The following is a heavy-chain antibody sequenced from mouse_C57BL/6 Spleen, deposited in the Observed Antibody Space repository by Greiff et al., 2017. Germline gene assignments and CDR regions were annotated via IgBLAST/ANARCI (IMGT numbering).Heavy chain of an antibody. Sequence: QVQLQQPGAELVKPGASVKMSCKASGYTFTSYWITWVKQRPGQGLEWIGDIYPGSGSTNYNEKFKSKATLTVDTSSSTAYMQLSSLTSEDSAVYYCARSRDSDGYYAMDYWGQGTSVTVSS. J-gene: IGHJ4*01. CDR1: GYTFTSYW. V-gene: IGHV1-55*01. D-gene: IGHD2-4*01. CDR3: ARSRDSDGYYAMDY. CDR2: IYPGSGST.